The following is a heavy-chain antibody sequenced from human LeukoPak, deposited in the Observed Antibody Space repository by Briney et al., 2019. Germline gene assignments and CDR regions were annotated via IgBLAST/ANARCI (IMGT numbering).Heavy chain of an antibody. CDR2: ITYDDFYK. V-gene: IGHV3-30*18. CDR1: GSTFRSYG. Sequence: GGSLRLSCAASGSTFRSYGMHWVRQAPGKGLEWVALITYDDFYKYYGDSVKGRFTISRDNSKNTLYLQMNSLRVEDTAVYYCAKDRISMVRSSDIDNWGQGTLVTVSS. J-gene: IGHJ4*02. CDR3: AKDRISMVRSSDIDN. D-gene: IGHD3-10*01.